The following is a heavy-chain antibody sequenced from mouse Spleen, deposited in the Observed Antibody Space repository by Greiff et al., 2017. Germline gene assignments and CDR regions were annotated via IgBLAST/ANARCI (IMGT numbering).Heavy chain of an antibody. CDR2: IRLKSDNYAT. CDR3: TESPSNWAWFAY. J-gene: IGHJ3*01. CDR1: GFTFSNYW. D-gene: IGHD4-1*02. V-gene: IGHV6-3*01. Sequence: EVKVVESGGGLVQPGGSMKLSCVASGFTFSNYWMNWVRQSPEKGLEWVAQIRLKSDNYATHYAESVKGRFTISRDDSKSSVYLQMNNLRAEDTGIYYCTESPSNWAWFAYWGQGTLVTVSA.